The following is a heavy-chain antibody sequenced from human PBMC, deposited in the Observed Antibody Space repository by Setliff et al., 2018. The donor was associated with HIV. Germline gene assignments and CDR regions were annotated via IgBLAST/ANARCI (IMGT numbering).Heavy chain of an antibody. CDR2: INQSENT. D-gene: IGHD7-27*01. V-gene: IGHV4-34*01. CDR3: ARGLAWGNTISHTDY. Sequence: SETLSLTCTVYGGSFSGYYWSWIRQPPGMGLEWIGEINQSENTNYNPSLRSRVTISVDTSKNQFSLKLSSVTAADTAVYYCARGLAWGNTISHTDYWGQGTLVTVSS. CDR1: GGSFSGYY. J-gene: IGHJ4*02.